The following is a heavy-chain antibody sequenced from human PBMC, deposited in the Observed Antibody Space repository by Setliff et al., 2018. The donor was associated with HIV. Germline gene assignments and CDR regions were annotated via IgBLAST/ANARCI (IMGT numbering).Heavy chain of an antibody. Sequence: SVKVSCKASGGTFSSYAISWVRQAPGQGLEWMGGIIPIFGTANYAQKFQGRVTITTDESTSTAYMELSSLRSEDTAVYYCARGLIYSSGWYRNSDAFDIWGQGTMVTVS. J-gene: IGHJ3*02. CDR3: ARGLIYSSGWYRNSDAFDI. V-gene: IGHV1-69*05. CDR1: GGTFSSYA. D-gene: IGHD6-19*01. CDR2: IIPIFGTA.